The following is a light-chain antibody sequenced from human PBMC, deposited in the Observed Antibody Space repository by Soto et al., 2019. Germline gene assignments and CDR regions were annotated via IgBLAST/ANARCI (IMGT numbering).Light chain of an antibody. V-gene: IGKV3-20*01. CDR2: GAS. J-gene: IGKJ1*01. CDR1: QSVSSSY. CDR3: QQCIISRT. Sequence: EIVLTQSPGTLSLSPGERATLSCRASQSVSSSYLAWYQQKPGQAPRLLIYGASSRATGIPDRFSGSGSGTDFTLAISRLEPEDFAVYYCQQCIISRTCGQGTKVDIK.